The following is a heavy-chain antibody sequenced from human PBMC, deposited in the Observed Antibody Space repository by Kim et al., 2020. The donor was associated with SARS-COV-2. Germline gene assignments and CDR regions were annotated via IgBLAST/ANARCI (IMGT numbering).Heavy chain of an antibody. CDR3: AKDQYYDFWSGYYTLDY. V-gene: IGHV3-30*02. Sequence: VKGRFTISRDNSKNSLYLQMNSLRAEDTAVYYCAKDQYYDFWSGYYTLDYWGQGTLVTVSS. D-gene: IGHD3-3*01. J-gene: IGHJ4*02.